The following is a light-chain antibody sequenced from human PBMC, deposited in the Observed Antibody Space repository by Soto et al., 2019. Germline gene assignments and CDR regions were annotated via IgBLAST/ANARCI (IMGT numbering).Light chain of an antibody. CDR3: CSYAGSRTYVV. Sequence: QSALTQPASVSGSPGQSITISCTGTSSDVGSYNLVSWYQQHPGKAPKLIIYEGSKRPSGVSNRFSGSKSGNTASLTISGLPAEDEDDYYCCSYAGSRTYVVFGGGTKLTVL. CDR1: SSDVGSYNL. J-gene: IGLJ2*01. V-gene: IGLV2-23*01. CDR2: EGS.